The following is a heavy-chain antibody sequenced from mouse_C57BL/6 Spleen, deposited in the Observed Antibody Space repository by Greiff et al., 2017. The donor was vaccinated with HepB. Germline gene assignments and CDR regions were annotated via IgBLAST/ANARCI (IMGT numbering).Heavy chain of an antibody. D-gene: IGHD1-1*01. Sequence: VHLVESGAELVKPGASVKLSCKASGYTFTEYTIHWVKQRSGQGLEWIGWFYPGSGSIKYNEKFKDKATLTADKSSSTVYMELSRLTSEDSAVYFCARHVEEWRVVAPFDYWGQGTTLTVSS. J-gene: IGHJ2*01. CDR2: FYPGSGSI. V-gene: IGHV1-62-2*01. CDR1: GYTFTEYT. CDR3: ARHVEEWRVVAPFDY.